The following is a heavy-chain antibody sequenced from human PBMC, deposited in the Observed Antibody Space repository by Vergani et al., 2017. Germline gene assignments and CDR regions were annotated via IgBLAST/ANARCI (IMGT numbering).Heavy chain of an antibody. D-gene: IGHD1-26*01. Sequence: EVQLVESGGGLVQPGGSLRLSCAASGFTFSSYWMSWVRQAPGKGLEWVANIKQDGSEKYYVDSVKGRFTISRDNAKNSLYLQMNSLRAGDTAVYYCARDEGVRWELPPGIYYYYYYGMDVWGQGTTVTVSS. CDR1: GFTFSSYW. CDR3: ARDEGVRWELPPGIYYYYYYGMDV. J-gene: IGHJ6*02. CDR2: IKQDGSEK. V-gene: IGHV3-7*01.